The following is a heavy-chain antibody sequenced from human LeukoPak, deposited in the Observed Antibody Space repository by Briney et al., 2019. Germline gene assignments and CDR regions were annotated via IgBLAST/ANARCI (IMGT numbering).Heavy chain of an antibody. CDR2: ISYDGSNK. CDR3: ARVAIDGNCYQSDY. Sequence: PGRSLRLSCAASGFTFSSYAMHWVRQAPGKGLEWVAVISYDGSNKYYADSVKGRFTISRDNSKNTLYLQMNSLRAEDTAVYYCARVAIDGNCYQSDYWGQGALVTVSS. CDR1: GFTFSSYA. V-gene: IGHV3-30-3*01. J-gene: IGHJ4*02. D-gene: IGHD2-15*01.